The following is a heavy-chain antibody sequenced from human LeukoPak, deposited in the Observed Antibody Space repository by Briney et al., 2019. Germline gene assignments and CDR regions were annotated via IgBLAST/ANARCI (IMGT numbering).Heavy chain of an antibody. Sequence: SETLSLTCTVSGGSISSGDYYWSWIRQPPGKGLEWIGYIYDSGSTYYNPSLKSRVTISVDTSKNQFSLKLSSVTAADTAVYYCAREEFYYGSGSYYYYGMDVWGKGTTVTVSS. CDR1: GGSISSGDYY. CDR3: AREEFYYGSGSYYYYGMDV. J-gene: IGHJ6*04. CDR2: IYDSGST. V-gene: IGHV4-30-4*01. D-gene: IGHD3-10*01.